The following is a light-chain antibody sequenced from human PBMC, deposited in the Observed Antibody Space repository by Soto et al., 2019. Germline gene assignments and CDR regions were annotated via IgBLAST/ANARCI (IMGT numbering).Light chain of an antibody. CDR1: QSVSSSY. Sequence: EIVLTQSPGTLSLSPGERATLSCRASQSVSSSYLVWYQQKPGQAPRLVIYGASSRATGIPDRFSGSGSGTDFTLTISILEPEDLAVYYCQQYGSSPRTFGQGTKVEIK. V-gene: IGKV3-20*01. CDR2: GAS. CDR3: QQYGSSPRT. J-gene: IGKJ1*01.